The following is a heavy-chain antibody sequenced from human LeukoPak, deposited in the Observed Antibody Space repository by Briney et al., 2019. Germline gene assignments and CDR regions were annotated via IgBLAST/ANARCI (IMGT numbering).Heavy chain of an antibody. D-gene: IGHD2-21*02. CDR1: GYTLTELS. J-gene: IGHJ4*02. V-gene: IGHV1-24*01. CDR2: FDPEDGET. CDR3: ATLALLEQGYCGGDCYLDY. Sequence: GASVKVSCKVSGYTLTELSMHWVRQAPGKGLEWMGGFDPEDGETIYAQKFQGRVTMTEDTSTDTAYMGLSSLRSEDTAVYYCATLALLEQGYCGGDCYLDYWGQGTLVTVSS.